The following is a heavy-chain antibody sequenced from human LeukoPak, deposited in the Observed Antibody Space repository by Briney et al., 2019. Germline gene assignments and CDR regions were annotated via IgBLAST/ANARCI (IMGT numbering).Heavy chain of an antibody. J-gene: IGHJ4*02. CDR1: GYTFTSYD. D-gene: IGHD3-9*01. Sequence: ASVKVSCKASGYTFTSYDINWVRQATGQGLEWMGWMNPNSGNTGYAQKFQGRVTITRNTSISTAYMELSSLRSEDTAVYYCAMSGDILTGNPFDYWGQGTLVTVSS. V-gene: IGHV1-8*03. CDR2: MNPNSGNT. CDR3: AMSGDILTGNPFDY.